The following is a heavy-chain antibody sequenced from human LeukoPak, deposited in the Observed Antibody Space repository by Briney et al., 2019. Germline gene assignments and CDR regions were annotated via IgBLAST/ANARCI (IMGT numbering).Heavy chain of an antibody. D-gene: IGHD1-26*01. V-gene: IGHV1-18*01. CDR3: ARDGRFAAYEPDY. CDR2: ISAYDGNT. J-gene: IGHJ4*02. CDR1: GLTFSNYG. Sequence: ASVKVSCKASGLTFSNYGITWVRQAPGQGLEWVGWISAYDGNTNYAQKFQGRVTMTTNTSTSTAHMELRSLRYDDTAVYYCARDGRFAAYEPDYWGQGTLVTVSS.